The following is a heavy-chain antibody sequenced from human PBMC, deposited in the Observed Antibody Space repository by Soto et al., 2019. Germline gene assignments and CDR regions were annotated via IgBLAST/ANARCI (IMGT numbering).Heavy chain of an antibody. Sequence: SETLSLTCTVSGGSISSYYWSWIRQPPGKGLEWIGYIYYSGSTNYNPSLKSRVTISVDTSKNQFSLKLSSVTAADTAVYYCARLEVGYAFDIWGQGKMVTVS. V-gene: IGHV4-59*08. J-gene: IGHJ3*02. CDR2: IYYSGST. CDR1: GGSISSYY. CDR3: ARLEVGYAFDI. D-gene: IGHD1-26*01.